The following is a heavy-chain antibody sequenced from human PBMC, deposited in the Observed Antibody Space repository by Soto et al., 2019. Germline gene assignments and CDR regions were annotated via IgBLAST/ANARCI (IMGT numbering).Heavy chain of an antibody. CDR3: ARENYDISGYFLDY. J-gene: IGHJ4*02. Sequence: PGGSLRLSCAVSGFTFSNYEMSWVRQAPGKGLEWISYISSTASHIYYADSVKGRVTISRDNAKNSLYLQMNSLRVEDTAVYYCARENYDISGYFLDYWGQGSLVAVSS. CDR2: ISSTASHI. D-gene: IGHD3-22*01. CDR1: GFTFSNYE. V-gene: IGHV3-48*03.